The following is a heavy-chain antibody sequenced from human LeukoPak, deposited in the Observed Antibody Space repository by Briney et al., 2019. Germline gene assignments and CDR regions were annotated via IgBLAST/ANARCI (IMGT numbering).Heavy chain of an antibody. D-gene: IGHD6-13*01. J-gene: IGHJ4*02. CDR2: INHSGST. V-gene: IGHV4-34*01. Sequence: PSETLSLTCAAYGGSFSGYSWSWIRQPPGKGLEWIGEINHSGSTNDNPSLRSRVIVSVDTSKNQFSLKLSSVTAADTAVYYCARGCSSSWDDVGYIDYWGQGSLVTVSS. CDR1: GGSFSGYS. CDR3: ARGCSSSWDDVGYIDY.